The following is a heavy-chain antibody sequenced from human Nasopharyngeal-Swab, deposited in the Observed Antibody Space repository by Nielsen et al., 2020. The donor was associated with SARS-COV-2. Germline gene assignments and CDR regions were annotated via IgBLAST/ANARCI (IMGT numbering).Heavy chain of an antibody. CDR3: ARLRYSSSSEGSSYFDY. CDR1: GYSFTSYW. Sequence: GGSLRLSCKGSGYSFTSYWIGWVRQMPGKGPEWMGIIYPGDSDTRYSPSFQGQVTISADKSISTAYLQWSSLKASDTAMYYCARLRYSSSSEGSSYFDYWGQGTLVTVSS. J-gene: IGHJ4*02. V-gene: IGHV5-51*01. CDR2: IYPGDSDT. D-gene: IGHD6-6*01.